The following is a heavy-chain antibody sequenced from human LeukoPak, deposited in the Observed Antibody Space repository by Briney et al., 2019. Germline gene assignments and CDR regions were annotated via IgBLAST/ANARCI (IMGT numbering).Heavy chain of an antibody. V-gene: IGHV1-2*02. J-gene: IGHJ6*02. D-gene: IGHD6-19*01. CDR3: ARGPYSSGWYGPYYYYGMDV. CDR2: INPNSGGT. Sequence: ASVKVSCKASGYTFTGYYMHWVRQAPGQGLEGMGWINPNSGGTNYAQKFQGRVTMTRDTSISTAYMELSRLRSDDTAVYYSARGPYSSGWYGPYYYYGMDVWGQGTTVTVSS. CDR1: GYTFTGYY.